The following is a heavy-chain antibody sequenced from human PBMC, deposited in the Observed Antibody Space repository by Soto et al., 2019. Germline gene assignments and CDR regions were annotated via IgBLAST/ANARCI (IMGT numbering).Heavy chain of an antibody. Sequence: SETLSLTCTVSGGSISSGGYYWSWIRQHPGKGLEWIGYIYYSGSTYYNPSLKSRVTISVDTSKNQFSLKLSSVTAADTAVYYCARAYDSSGYWAQYYFDYWGQGTLVTVSS. J-gene: IGHJ4*02. D-gene: IGHD3-22*01. CDR1: GGSISSGGYY. CDR2: IYYSGST. V-gene: IGHV4-31*03. CDR3: ARAYDSSGYWAQYYFDY.